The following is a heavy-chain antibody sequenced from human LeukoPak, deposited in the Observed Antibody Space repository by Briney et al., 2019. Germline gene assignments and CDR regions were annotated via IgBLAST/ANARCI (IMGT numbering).Heavy chain of an antibody. J-gene: IGHJ4*01. CDR1: GFTFSSYS. CDR2: IGGTSTPI. D-gene: IGHD6-19*01. Sequence: GGSLRLSCAASGFTFSSYSMNWVRQAPGKGLEWVSGIGGTSTPIFYTDSVKGRFTISRDNSKNTLFLQMESVRADDTAVYYCAKCRGAGWSSLYFDYWGQGALVAVSA. V-gene: IGHV3-23*01. CDR3: AKCRGAGWSSLYFDY.